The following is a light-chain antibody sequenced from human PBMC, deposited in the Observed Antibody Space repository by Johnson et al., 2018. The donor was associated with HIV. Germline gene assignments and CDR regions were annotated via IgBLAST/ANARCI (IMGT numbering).Light chain of an antibody. CDR3: GTWDSSLSAGYV. CDR1: SSNIGNNY. CDR2: DNN. V-gene: IGLV1-51*01. J-gene: IGLJ1*01. Sequence: QSVLTQPPSVSAAPGQKVTISCSGSSSNIGNNYVSWYQQVPGTAPKLLIYDNNRRPSGIPDRFSSSKSGTSATLGITGLQTGDEADYYCGTWDSSLSAGYVFGTGTKVTVL.